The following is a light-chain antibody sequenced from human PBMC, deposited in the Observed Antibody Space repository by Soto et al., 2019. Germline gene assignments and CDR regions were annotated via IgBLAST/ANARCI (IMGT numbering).Light chain of an antibody. CDR2: GAS. CDR3: LQTYNLPWT. Sequence: DIRMPQSPSSLSASVGDRVTITCRASLTIGDSLSWFQQKAGKPPTLLIYGASALQRGVPARFSGSGSETDFTLTIINMQREDFATYYRLQTYNLPWTFGEGNKVEFK. CDR1: LTIGDS. V-gene: IGKV1-39*01. J-gene: IGKJ1*01.